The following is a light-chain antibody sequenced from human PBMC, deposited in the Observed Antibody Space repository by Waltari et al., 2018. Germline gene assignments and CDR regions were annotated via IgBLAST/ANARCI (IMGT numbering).Light chain of an antibody. Sequence: EIVLTQSPGTLSLSPGDRAPLSCRASQSVSSSYLAWYQQKPGQAPRLLIYGASSRATGIPDRFSGSGSGTDFTLTISRLEPEDFAVYYCQQYGSSPRTFGPGTKVDIK. CDR2: GAS. CDR3: QQYGSSPRT. V-gene: IGKV3-20*01. CDR1: QSVSSSY. J-gene: IGKJ3*01.